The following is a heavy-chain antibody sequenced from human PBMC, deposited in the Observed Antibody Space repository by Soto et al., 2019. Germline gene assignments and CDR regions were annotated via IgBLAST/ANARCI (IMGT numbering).Heavy chain of an antibody. CDR3: ARDNRDYYGSGSSVRYYYYGMDV. CDR1: GGTFSSYA. CDR2: IIPIFGTA. D-gene: IGHD3-10*01. Sequence: ASVKVSCKASGGTFSSYAISWVRQAPGQGLEWMGGIIPIFGTANYAQKFQGRVTITADESTSTAYMELSSLRSEDTAVYYCARDNRDYYGSGSSVRYYYYGMDVWGQGTTVTVSS. V-gene: IGHV1-69*13. J-gene: IGHJ6*02.